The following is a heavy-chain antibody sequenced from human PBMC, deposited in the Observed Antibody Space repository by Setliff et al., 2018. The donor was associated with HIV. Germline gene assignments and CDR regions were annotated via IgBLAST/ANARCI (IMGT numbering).Heavy chain of an antibody. Sequence: PSETLSLTCTVSGGSISTSNYYWGWVRQPPGKGLEWVGNVDYTGSTYYNPSLKSRVTISVDTSKNQFSLRLNSVTAADTAVYYCARRRTAVAGFDYWGQGTLVTVSS. J-gene: IGHJ4*02. CDR2: VDYTGST. CDR1: GGSISTSNYY. V-gene: IGHV4-39*07. CDR3: ARRRTAVAGFDY. D-gene: IGHD6-13*01.